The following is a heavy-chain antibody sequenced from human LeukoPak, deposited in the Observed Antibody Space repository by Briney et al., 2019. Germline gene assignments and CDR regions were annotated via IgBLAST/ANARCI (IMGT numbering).Heavy chain of an antibody. CDR2: ISYDGSDK. CDR1: GFTFSLYT. J-gene: IGHJ4*02. D-gene: IGHD2-21*02. CDR3: ARDVGGGDTFDY. Sequence: PGGSLRLSCAAFGFTFSLYTMHWVRQAPGKGLEWVAVISYDGSDKYYADSVKGRFTISRDNSKNTLFLQMNSLRAEDTAVYFCARDVGGGDTFDYGGQGTLVTVSS. V-gene: IGHV3-30*04.